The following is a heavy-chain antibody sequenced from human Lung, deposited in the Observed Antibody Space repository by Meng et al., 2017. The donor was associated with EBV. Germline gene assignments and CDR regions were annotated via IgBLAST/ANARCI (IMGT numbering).Heavy chain of an antibody. CDR2: IHSSGST. CDR3: ARASYGSGSPLGESWFDP. CDR1: GGSISSGGYY. D-gene: IGHD3-10*01. J-gene: IGHJ5*02. V-gene: IGHV4-31*03. Sequence: QVQLQASGPGLVKSSQTLSLTCTVSGGSISSGGYYWSWIRQHPGKGLEWIGYIHSSGSTYYNPSLRSRLTISVDTSKNQFSLKLSSVTAADTAVYYCARASYGSGSPLGESWFDPWGQGTLVTVSS.